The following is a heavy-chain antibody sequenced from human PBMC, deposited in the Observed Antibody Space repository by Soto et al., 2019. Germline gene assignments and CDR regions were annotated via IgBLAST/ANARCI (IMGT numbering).Heavy chain of an antibody. Sequence: QVQLVESGGGVVQPGRSLRLSCAASGFTFSSYAMHWVRQAPGKGLEWVAVISYDGSNKYYADSVKGRFTISRDNSKNTLYLQMNSLRAEHTAVYYCARDRITIFGVVTRYYYYGMDVWGQGTTVTVSS. CDR2: ISYDGSNK. D-gene: IGHD3-3*01. CDR3: ARDRITIFGVVTRYYYYGMDV. V-gene: IGHV3-30-3*01. J-gene: IGHJ6*02. CDR1: GFTFSSYA.